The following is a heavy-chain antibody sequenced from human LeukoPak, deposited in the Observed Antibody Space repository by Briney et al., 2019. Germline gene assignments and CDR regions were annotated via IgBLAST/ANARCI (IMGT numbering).Heavy chain of an antibody. J-gene: IGHJ4*02. Sequence: GASVKVSCKASGYTFTGYYMHWVRQAPGQGLEWMGWINPNSGGTNYAQKFQGRVTMTRDTSISTAYMELSRLRSDDTAVYYCARELKYSSSSPSDYWGQGTLVTVSS. CDR1: GYTFTGYY. V-gene: IGHV1-2*02. D-gene: IGHD6-6*01. CDR2: INPNSGGT. CDR3: ARELKYSSSSPSDY.